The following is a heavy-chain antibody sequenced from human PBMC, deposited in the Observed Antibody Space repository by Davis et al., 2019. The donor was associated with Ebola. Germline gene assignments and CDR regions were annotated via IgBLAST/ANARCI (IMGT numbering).Heavy chain of an antibody. D-gene: IGHD4-17*01. V-gene: IGHV3-30*18. CDR1: GFTFSSHG. J-gene: IGHJ6*02. Sequence: GESLKISCAASGFTFSSHGMHWVRQAPGKGLEWVAVISSAGSNKYYADSVKGRFTISRDNSKNTLYLQMNSLRAEDTALYYCAKDLKDYGDYYYYYYGMDVWGQGTTVTVSS. CDR2: ISSAGSNK. CDR3: AKDLKDYGDYYYYYYGMDV.